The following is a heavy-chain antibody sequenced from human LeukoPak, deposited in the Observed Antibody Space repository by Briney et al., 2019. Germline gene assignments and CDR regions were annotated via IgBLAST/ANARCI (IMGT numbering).Heavy chain of an antibody. V-gene: IGHV3-74*01. Sequence: PGGSLRLSCAASGFTFGKSWMHWVRQAPGKGLIWVSRTDGSSTTYADSVKGRFSVSMDNAQNTLYLQMNSLRAEDTAVYYCARDDYNRLWGQGTLVTVSS. CDR1: GFTFGKSW. D-gene: IGHD1-14*01. J-gene: IGHJ4*02. CDR3: ARDDYNRL. CDR2: TDGSST.